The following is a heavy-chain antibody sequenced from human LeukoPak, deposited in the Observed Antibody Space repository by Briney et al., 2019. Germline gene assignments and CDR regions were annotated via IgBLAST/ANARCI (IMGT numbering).Heavy chain of an antibody. V-gene: IGHV3-48*01. CDR2: ISSSSGTI. CDR3: ARAGIYGDYGLGGY. J-gene: IGHJ4*02. D-gene: IGHD4-17*01. Sequence: GGSLRLSCATSGFTFSSYSMNWVRQAPGKGLEWVSYISSSSGTIYYADSVKGRFTISRDNAKNSLSLQMNSLRAEDTAVYYCARAGIYGDYGLGGYWGQGTLVTVSS. CDR1: GFTFSSYS.